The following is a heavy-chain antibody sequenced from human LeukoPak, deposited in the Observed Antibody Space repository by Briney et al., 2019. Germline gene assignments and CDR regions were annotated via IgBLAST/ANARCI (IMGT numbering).Heavy chain of an antibody. CDR2: ISYDGSNK. CDR3: ARGIDDFWSGYPSPRYYYMDV. Sequence: PGRSLRLSCAASGFTFSSYAMHWVRQAPGKGLEWVAVISYDGSNKYYADSVEGRFTISRDNSKNTLYLQMNSLRAEDTAVYYCARGIDDFWSGYPSPRYYYMDVWGKGTTVTVSS. CDR1: GFTFSSYA. V-gene: IGHV3-30-3*01. J-gene: IGHJ6*03. D-gene: IGHD3-3*01.